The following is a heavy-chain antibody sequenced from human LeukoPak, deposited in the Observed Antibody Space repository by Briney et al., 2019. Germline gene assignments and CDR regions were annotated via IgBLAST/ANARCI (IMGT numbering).Heavy chain of an antibody. V-gene: IGHV4-59*02. CDR2: IYYSGGT. CDR1: GGSVSGYY. D-gene: IGHD3-22*01. CDR3: ARSSYDSSGYYGY. J-gene: IGHJ4*02. Sequence: SETLSLTCTVSGGSVSGYYWSWIRQPPGKGLEWIGNIYYSGGTNYNPSLKSRVTISVDTSKNQFSLNLSSVTAADTAVYYCARSSYDSSGYYGYWGQGTLVTVSS.